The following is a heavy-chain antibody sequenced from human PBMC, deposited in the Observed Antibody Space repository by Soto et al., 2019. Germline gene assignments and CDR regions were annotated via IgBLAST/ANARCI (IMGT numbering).Heavy chain of an antibody. CDR2: ISYDGSNK. CDR3: EKHPSCSSSSWYFSYYDSSGYSYFDY. J-gene: IGHJ4*02. CDR1: GFTFSSYC. D-gene: IGHD3-22*01. V-gene: IGHV3-30*18. Sequence: SLRLSCAASGFTFSSYCMHWVRQAPVKGLEGVAVISYDGSNKYYADSVKGRFTISRDNSKNTLYLQMNRLRAEDTAVYYCEKHPSCSSSSWYFSYYDSSGYSYFDYWGQGKLLTFSS.